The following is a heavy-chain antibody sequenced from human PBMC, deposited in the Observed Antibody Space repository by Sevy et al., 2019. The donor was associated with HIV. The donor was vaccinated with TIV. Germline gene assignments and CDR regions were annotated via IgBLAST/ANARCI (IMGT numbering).Heavy chain of an antibody. D-gene: IGHD3-22*01. V-gene: IGHV4-4*02. J-gene: IGHJ4*02. CDR1: GGSISSDNF. Sequence: SETLSLTCAVSGGSISSDNFWSWVRQPPGKGLEWIGDIYHSGSTNYSPSLGSRVTMSVDKSKNQFSLRRTSVTAADTAVYFCASLQEEYSDSDAFSMFFFDYWGQGALVTVSS. CDR2: IYHSGST. CDR3: ASLQEEYSDSDAFSMFFFDY.